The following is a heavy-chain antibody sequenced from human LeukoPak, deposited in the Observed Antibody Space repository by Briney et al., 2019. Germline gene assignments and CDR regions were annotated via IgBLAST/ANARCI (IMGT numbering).Heavy chain of an antibody. CDR1: GYTFTSYG. CDR2: ISAYNGNT. J-gene: IGHJ4*02. D-gene: IGHD3-22*01. V-gene: IGHV1-18*01. Sequence: ASVKVSCKASGYTFTSYGISWVRQAPGQGLEWMGWISAYNGNTNYAQKLQGRVTMTTDTSTSTAYMELRSLRSDDTAVYYCARAHSYYYDSSGYYWDYWGQGTLVTVSS. CDR3: ARAHSYYYDSSGYYWDY.